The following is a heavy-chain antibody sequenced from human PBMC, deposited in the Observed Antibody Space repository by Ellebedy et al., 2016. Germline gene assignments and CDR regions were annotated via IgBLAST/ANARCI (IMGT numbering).Heavy chain of an antibody. CDR2: IYHSGST. Sequence: SETLSLTCAVSGGSISSSNWWSWVRQPPGKGLEWIGEIYHSGSTNYNPSLKSRVTISVDKSKNQFSLKLSSVTAADTAVYYCARVAAARYGWFDPWGQGTLVTVSS. CDR1: GGSISSSNW. V-gene: IGHV4-4*02. D-gene: IGHD6-13*01. CDR3: ARVAAARYGWFDP. J-gene: IGHJ5*02.